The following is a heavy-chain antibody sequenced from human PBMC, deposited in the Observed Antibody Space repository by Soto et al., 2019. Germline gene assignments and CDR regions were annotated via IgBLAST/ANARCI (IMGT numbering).Heavy chain of an antibody. CDR3: ASLGVYRVRSYPLGLDY. CDR2: FIPIFGTA. D-gene: IGHD1-26*01. J-gene: IGHJ4*02. CDR1: GGTFSSYA. V-gene: IGHV1-69*01. Sequence: QVQLVQSGAEVKKPGSSVKVSCKASGGTFSSYAISWVRQAPGQGLEWMGGFIPIFGTANYAQKFQGRVTITADESTSTAYMELSSLRSEDTAVYYCASLGVYRVRSYPLGLDYWGQGTLVTVSS.